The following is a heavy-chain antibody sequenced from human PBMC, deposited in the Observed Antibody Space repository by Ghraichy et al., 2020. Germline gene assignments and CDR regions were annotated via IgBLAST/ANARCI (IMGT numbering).Heavy chain of an antibody. Sequence: ASVKVSCKASGYPFTTYAILWVQQAPGQGFEWMGRISAYNGNTNYAQKLQGRVSMTTDTSTSTAYMELRSLRSDDTAVYYCARGLFYRDSTGYPHFDYWGQGTLVTVSS. CDR3: ARGLFYRDSTGYPHFDY. J-gene: IGHJ4*02. V-gene: IGHV1-18*01. D-gene: IGHD3-22*01. CDR1: GYPFTTYA. CDR2: ISAYNGNT.